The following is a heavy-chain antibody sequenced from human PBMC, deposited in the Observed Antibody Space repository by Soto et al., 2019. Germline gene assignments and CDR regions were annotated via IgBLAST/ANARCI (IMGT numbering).Heavy chain of an antibody. CDR3: ARCCSGGSCSIDY. CDR1: GGSISSYH. Sequence: SETLSLTCTVAGGSISSYHWGWIRQPPGKGLEWIGYIYYSGSTNYNPSLKSRVTISVDTSKNQFSLKLSSVTAADTAVYYCARCCSGGSCSIDYWGQGTLVTGSS. CDR2: IYYSGST. D-gene: IGHD2-15*01. J-gene: IGHJ4*02. V-gene: IGHV4-59*01.